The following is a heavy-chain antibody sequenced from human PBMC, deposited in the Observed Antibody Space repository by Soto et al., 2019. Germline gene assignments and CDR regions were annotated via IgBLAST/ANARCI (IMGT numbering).Heavy chain of an antibody. CDR1: GGSISSGGYS. Sequence: SETLSLTCAVSGGSISSGGYSWSWIRQPPGKGLEWIGYIYHSGSTYYNPSLKSRVTISVDRSKNQFSLKLSSVTAADTAVYYCASLAYDYVWGSTEDYWGQGTLVTVSS. D-gene: IGHD3-16*01. J-gene: IGHJ4*02. CDR3: ASLAYDYVWGSTEDY. CDR2: IYHSGST. V-gene: IGHV4-30-2*01.